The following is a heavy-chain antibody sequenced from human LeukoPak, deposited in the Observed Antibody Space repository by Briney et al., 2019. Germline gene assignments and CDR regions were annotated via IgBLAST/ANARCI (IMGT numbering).Heavy chain of an antibody. J-gene: IGHJ3*02. CDR2: IYSIGST. V-gene: IGHV4-59*01. Sequence: SETLSLTCTVSDGSIISYYWGWIRQSPRRGLEWIGYIYSIGSTNYNPSLQSRVTISVDTSKHQFSLKLRSVTAADTAIYYCARGEGSGWYWAFDIWGQGTMVTVSS. D-gene: IGHD6-19*01. CDR1: DGSIISYY. CDR3: ARGEGSGWYWAFDI.